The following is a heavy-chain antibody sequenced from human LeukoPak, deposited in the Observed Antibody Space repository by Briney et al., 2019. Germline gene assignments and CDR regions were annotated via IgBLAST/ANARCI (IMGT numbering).Heavy chain of an antibody. CDR3: AKGSEKDNYYYGMDV. CDR2: ISYDGSNK. V-gene: IGHV3-30*18. Sequence: GGSLRLSCAASGFTFSSYGMHWVRQAPGKGLEWVAVISYDGSNKYYADSVKGRFTISRDNSKNTLYLQMNSLRAEDTAVYYCAKGSEKDNYYYGMDVWGKGTTVTVSS. J-gene: IGHJ6*04. CDR1: GFTFSSYG.